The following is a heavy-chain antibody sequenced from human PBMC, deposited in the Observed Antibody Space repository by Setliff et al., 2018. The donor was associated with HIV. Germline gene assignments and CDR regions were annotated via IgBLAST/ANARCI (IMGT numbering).Heavy chain of an antibody. CDR1: GSSISGHF. CDR3: ARVPLEYSSSSQAFDI. V-gene: IGHV4-59*11. CDR2: IYTTGST. J-gene: IGHJ3*02. D-gene: IGHD6-6*01. Sequence: PSETLSLTCTVSGSSISGHFWTWIRQPPGKGLEWIGYIYTTGSTNYNPSLTSRVTISVDTSKNKFSLKMRSVTVADTAVYYCARVPLEYSSSSQAFDIWGQGTKVTVSS.